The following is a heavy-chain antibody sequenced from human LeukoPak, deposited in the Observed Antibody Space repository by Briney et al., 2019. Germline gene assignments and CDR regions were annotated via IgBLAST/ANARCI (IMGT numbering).Heavy chain of an antibody. CDR2: INPNSGGT. Sequence: GASVKVSCKASGYTFTGYYMHWVRQAPGQGLEWMGWINPNSGGTNYAQKFQGRVTMTRDTSTSTVYMELSSLRSEDTAVYYCARDFSRYGGNQVDYWGQGTLVTVSS. CDR3: ARDFSRYGGNQVDY. CDR1: GYTFTGYY. J-gene: IGHJ4*02. D-gene: IGHD4-23*01. V-gene: IGHV1-2*02.